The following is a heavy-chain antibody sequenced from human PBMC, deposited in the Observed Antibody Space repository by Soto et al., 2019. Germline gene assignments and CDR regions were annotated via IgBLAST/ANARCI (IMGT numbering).Heavy chain of an antibody. Sequence: GESLKISCKGSGCSFTGYWINWVRQMPGKGLEWMGRIDPSDSYINYSPSFQGHVTISADKSISTAYLQWSSLKASDTAIYYCARRLGAITGDFWGPGTLVTVSS. V-gene: IGHV5-10-1*01. J-gene: IGHJ4*02. CDR1: GCSFTGYW. CDR3: ARRLGAITGDF. CDR2: IDPSDSYI. D-gene: IGHD3-16*01.